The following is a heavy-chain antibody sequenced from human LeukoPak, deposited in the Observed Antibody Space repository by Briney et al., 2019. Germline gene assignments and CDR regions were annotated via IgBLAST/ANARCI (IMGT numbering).Heavy chain of an antibody. CDR3: AKSVTYYYDDIAT. D-gene: IGHD3-22*01. V-gene: IGHV3-23*01. CDR2: ISGSGGRT. Sequence: GGSLRLSCAASGFTFSSYAMSWVRQAPGKGLEWVSAISGSGGRTYYADSVKGRFTISRDKSKNTLYLQMNSPRAEDTAVYYCAKSVTYYYDDIATWGQGTLVTVSS. J-gene: IGHJ5*02. CDR1: GFTFSSYA.